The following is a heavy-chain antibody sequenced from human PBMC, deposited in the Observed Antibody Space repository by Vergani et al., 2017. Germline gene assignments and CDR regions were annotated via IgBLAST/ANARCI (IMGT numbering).Heavy chain of an antibody. D-gene: IGHD3-22*01. J-gene: IGHJ6*02. CDR3: ARIRPPGGYYDCSGSYPTNGYYYGMDV. V-gene: IGHV4-61*01. Sequence: QVQLQESGPGLVKPSETLSRTCTVSGGSVSSGSYYWSWIRQPPGKGLEWIGYIYYSGSTNYNPSLKSRVTISVDTSKNQFSLKLSSVTAADTAVYYCARIRPPGGYYDCSGSYPTNGYYYGMDVWGQGTTVTVSS. CDR1: GGSVSSGSYY. CDR2: IYYSGST.